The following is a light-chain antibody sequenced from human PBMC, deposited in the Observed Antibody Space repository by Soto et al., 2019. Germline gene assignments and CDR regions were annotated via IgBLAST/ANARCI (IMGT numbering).Light chain of an antibody. J-gene: IGKJ5*01. CDR3: MQATHWPIT. V-gene: IGKV2-30*01. Sequence: VLMTQSPHSLRVTLGQPASISCRSTQSLVYSDGIAYYSWFQQMPGRSPRRLIYKVSNRDSGVPARFSGSGSGTDFALKISRVEADDVGVYYCMQATHWPITFGQGTRLEIK. CDR1: QSLVYSDGIAY. CDR2: KVS.